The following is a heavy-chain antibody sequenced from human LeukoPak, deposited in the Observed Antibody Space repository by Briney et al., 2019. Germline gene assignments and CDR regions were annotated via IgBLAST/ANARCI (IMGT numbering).Heavy chain of an antibody. CDR3: ANRAVGMYALDY. CDR1: GLTFSRCN. V-gene: IGHV3-21*01. Sequence: GGSLTLSCAASGLTFSRCNMNWVRQAPGKGLEWVSSIGTSSKNIYYTDSVKGRFTISRDNAKNLLYLQVDSRRVENTAVYFWANRAVGMYALDYWGQGTLVTVSS. D-gene: IGHD2-8*01. J-gene: IGHJ4*02. CDR2: IGTSSKNI.